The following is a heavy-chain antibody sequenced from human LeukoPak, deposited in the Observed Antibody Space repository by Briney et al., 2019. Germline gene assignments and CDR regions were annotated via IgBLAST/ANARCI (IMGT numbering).Heavy chain of an antibody. Sequence: GGSLRPSCAASGFTFTRNAISWVRQAPGKGLEWVSTIGGSGDKTFYADSVKGRFTISRDNSKSMLHLQMSSLTGEDTALYYCVRRGDASSGWGDHDYWGQGALVTVSS. D-gene: IGHD6-19*01. CDR3: VRRGDASSGWGDHDY. J-gene: IGHJ4*02. CDR2: IGGSGDKT. CDR1: GFTFTRNA. V-gene: IGHV3-23*01.